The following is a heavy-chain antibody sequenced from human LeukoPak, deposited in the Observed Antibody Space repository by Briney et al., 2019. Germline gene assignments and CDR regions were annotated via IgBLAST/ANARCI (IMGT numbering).Heavy chain of an antibody. J-gene: IGHJ4*02. CDR3: AREGNYYDSSGYYSPFDY. CDR1: GGSISSYY. CDR2: IYYSGST. V-gene: IGHV4-59*01. Sequence: SETLSLTCTVSGGSISSYYWSWIRQPPGKRLEWIGYIYYSGSTNYNPSLKSRVTISVDTSKNQFSLKLSSVTAADTAVYYCAREGNYYDSSGYYSPFDYWGQGTLVTVSS. D-gene: IGHD3-22*01.